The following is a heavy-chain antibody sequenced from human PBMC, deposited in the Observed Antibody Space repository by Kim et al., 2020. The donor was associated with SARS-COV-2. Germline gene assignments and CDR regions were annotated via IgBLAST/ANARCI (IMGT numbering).Heavy chain of an antibody. D-gene: IGHD3-22*01. J-gene: IGHJ5*02. CDR2: IIPIFGTA. CDR3: ARVPQYYYDSSGPLKRTPDTWSDP. Sequence: SVKVSCKASGGTFSSYAISWVRQAPGQGLEWMGGIIPIFGTANYAQKFQGRVTITADESTSTAYMELSSLRSDDTAVYYCARVPQYYYDSSGPLKRTPDTWSDPWGQGTLVTVSS. V-gene: IGHV1-69*13. CDR1: GGTFSSYA.